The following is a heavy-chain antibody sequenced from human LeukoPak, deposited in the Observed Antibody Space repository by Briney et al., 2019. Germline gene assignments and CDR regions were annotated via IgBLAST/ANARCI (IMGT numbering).Heavy chain of an antibody. V-gene: IGHV3-48*01. CDR1: GFTFSAYG. J-gene: IGHJ4*02. D-gene: IGHD6-6*01. CDR2: ISSTSSTI. Sequence: GGSLRLSCVGSGFTFSAYGMNWVRQAPGKGLEWISYISSTSSTIYYADFVKGRFTISRDNAKNSLFLQLNSLRVEDSAVYYCAKAPRVGSIAGRCLGHWGQGTLSPSSQ. CDR3: AKAPRVGSIAGRCLGH.